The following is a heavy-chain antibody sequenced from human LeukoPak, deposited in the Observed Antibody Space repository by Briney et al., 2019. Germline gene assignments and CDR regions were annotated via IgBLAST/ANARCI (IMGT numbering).Heavy chain of an antibody. CDR2: IYNIGRT. CDR3: ARDMAPLGAFDI. V-gene: IGHV4-59*01. J-gene: IGHJ3*02. CDR1: GGSLSTYY. Sequence: SETLSLTCTVFGGSLSTYYWNWIRQTPGKGLEWISYIYNIGRTTYNRSLRSRVTMSIDTSKDQFSLTVRSVTPADTAIYYCARDMAPLGAFDIWGQGTMVTVSS. D-gene: IGHD3-16*02.